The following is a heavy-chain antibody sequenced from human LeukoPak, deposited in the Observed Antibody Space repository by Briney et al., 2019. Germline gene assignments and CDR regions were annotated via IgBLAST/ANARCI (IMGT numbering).Heavy chain of an antibody. J-gene: IGHJ3*02. CDR1: GGSISSYY. V-gene: IGHV4-59*08. CDR3: ARHYTALNPCAFDI. CDR2: ISYSGST. D-gene: IGHD5-18*01. Sequence: SETLSLTCIVSGGSISSYYWSWIRQPPGKGLEWIGYISYSGSTNYNPSLKSRVTISVDTSKNQFSLKLSSVTAADTAVYYCARHYTALNPCAFDIWGQGTMVTVSS.